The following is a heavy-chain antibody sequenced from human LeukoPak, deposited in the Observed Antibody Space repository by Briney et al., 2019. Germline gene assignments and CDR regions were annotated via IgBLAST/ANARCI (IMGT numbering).Heavy chain of an antibody. D-gene: IGHD6-13*01. Sequence: SVKVSCKASGGTFSSYAISWVRQAPGQGLEWMGRIIPILGIANYAQKFQGRVTITADKSTSTAYMELSSLRSEDTAAYYCARDKHIAAAGPTFDYWGQGTLVTVSS. CDR1: GGTFSSYA. CDR3: ARDKHIAAAGPTFDY. V-gene: IGHV1-69*04. CDR2: IIPILGIA. J-gene: IGHJ4*02.